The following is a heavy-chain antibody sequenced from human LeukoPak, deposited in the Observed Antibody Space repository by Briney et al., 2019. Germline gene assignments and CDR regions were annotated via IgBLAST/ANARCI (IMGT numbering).Heavy chain of an antibody. CDR1: GGSISSYY. J-gene: IGHJ4*02. D-gene: IGHD6-13*01. Sequence: PSETLSLTCTVSGGSISSYYWSWIRQPPGKGLEWIGYIYYSGSTNYNPSLKSRVTISVDTSKNQFSLKLSSVTAADTAVYYCASGYSSSWYVLSYWGQGTLVTVSS. CDR3: ASGYSSSWYVLSY. V-gene: IGHV4-59*08. CDR2: IYYSGST.